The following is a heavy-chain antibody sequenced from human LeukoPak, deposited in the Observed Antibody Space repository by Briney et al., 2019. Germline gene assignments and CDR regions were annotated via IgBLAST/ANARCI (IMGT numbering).Heavy chain of an antibody. Sequence: ASVKVSCKASGYTFTGYYMHWVRQAPGQGLEWMGWINPNSGGTNYAQKFQGRVTMTRDTSISTAYMELRRLRSDDTAVYYCARAGDIVVVVAASYAFDIWGQGTMVTVSS. V-gene: IGHV1-2*02. CDR1: GYTFTGYY. CDR3: ARAGDIVVVVAASYAFDI. J-gene: IGHJ3*02. D-gene: IGHD2-15*01. CDR2: INPNSGGT.